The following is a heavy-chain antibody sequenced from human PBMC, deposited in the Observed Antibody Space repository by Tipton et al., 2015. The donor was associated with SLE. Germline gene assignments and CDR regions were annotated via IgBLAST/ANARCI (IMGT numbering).Heavy chain of an antibody. J-gene: IGHJ4*02. CDR1: GASTSSSY. D-gene: IGHD3-16*01. CDR3: ARELRGGFDY. CDR2: INHGGST. V-gene: IGHV4-34*01. Sequence: TLSLTCNVSGASTSSSYLSWIRQPPRKGLEWIGAINHGGSTSYNPSLKSRVTTSIDTSRSQFSLKLTSVTAADTAIYYCARELRGGFDYWGQGTLVTVSS.